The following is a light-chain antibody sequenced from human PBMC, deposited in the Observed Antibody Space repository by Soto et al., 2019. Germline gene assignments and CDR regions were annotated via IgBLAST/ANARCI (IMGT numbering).Light chain of an antibody. CDR3: QQYKKWPPIT. Sequence: EIVMTQSPDTLSVSPGERATLSCRASQSVSNNLAWYQQKPGQAPRLLIHGASTRATGIPARFSGSGSGTEFTLTISSLQSEDFAVYYCQQYKKWPPITFGQGTRLEIK. CDR1: QSVSNN. J-gene: IGKJ5*01. V-gene: IGKV3-15*01. CDR2: GAS.